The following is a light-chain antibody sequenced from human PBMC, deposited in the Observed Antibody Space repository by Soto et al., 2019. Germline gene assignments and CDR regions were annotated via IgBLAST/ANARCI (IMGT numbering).Light chain of an antibody. Sequence: VVLTHSPGSLSLSPCERATLSFSASQSVTSSFLAWYQQKPGQAPRLVIYGASIRPAGIPDRFSGSGSGTDFTLTINRLEPEDFALYFCQQYASSPLTFGQGTKVDIK. J-gene: IGKJ1*01. CDR2: GAS. V-gene: IGKV3-20*01. CDR1: QSVTSSF. CDR3: QQYASSPLT.